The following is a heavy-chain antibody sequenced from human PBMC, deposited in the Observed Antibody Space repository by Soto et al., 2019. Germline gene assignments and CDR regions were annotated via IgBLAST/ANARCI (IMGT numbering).Heavy chain of an antibody. Sequence: QVQLQESGPGLVKPSGTLSRTCAVSGGSISSSNWWSWARQPPGKGLQWIGEIYHSGSTNYNPSLKRRVTISVDKSKNQFSLKLSSVTAADTAVYYCARGIGVTNLAAFDIWGQGTMVTVSS. J-gene: IGHJ3*02. D-gene: IGHD2-21*02. CDR1: GGSISSSNW. V-gene: IGHV4-4*02. CDR3: ARGIGVTNLAAFDI. CDR2: IYHSGST.